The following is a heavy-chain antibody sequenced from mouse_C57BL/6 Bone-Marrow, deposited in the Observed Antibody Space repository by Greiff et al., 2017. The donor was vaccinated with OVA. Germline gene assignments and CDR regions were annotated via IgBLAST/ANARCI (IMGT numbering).Heavy chain of an antibody. CDR1: GYTFTSYW. D-gene: IGHD1-1*01. Sequence: QVHVKQPGAELVKPGASVKLSCKASGYTFTSYWMHWVKQRPGRGLEWIGRIDPNSGGTKYNEKFKSKATLTVDKPSSTAYMQLSSLTSEDSAVYYCARGGYYGSSYGTWFAYWGQGTLVTVSA. CDR3: ARGGYYGSSYGTWFAY. V-gene: IGHV1-72*01. CDR2: IDPNSGGT. J-gene: IGHJ3*01.